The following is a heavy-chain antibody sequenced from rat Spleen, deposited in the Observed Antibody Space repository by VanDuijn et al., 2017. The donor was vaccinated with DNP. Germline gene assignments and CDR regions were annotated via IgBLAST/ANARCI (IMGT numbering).Heavy chain of an antibody. V-gene: IGHV5-58*01. CDR3: AKEGNYGGYADY. Sequence: EVQLVESGGGPVQPGRSLKLSCVASGFTFSNYDMAWVRQAPKKGLEWVSSINTDGGSTYYPDSVKGRFTISRDNAENTVYLQMNSLRSEDTATYYCAKEGNYGGYADYWGQGVMVTVSS. J-gene: IGHJ2*01. CDR1: GFTFSNYD. CDR2: INTDGGST. D-gene: IGHD1-11*01.